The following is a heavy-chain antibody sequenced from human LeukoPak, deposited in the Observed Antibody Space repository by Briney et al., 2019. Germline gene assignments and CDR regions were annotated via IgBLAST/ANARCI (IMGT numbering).Heavy chain of an antibody. V-gene: IGHV4-59*01. Sequence: SETLSLTCTVSGGSISSYYWSWIRQPPGKGLEWIGYIYYSGSTNYNPSLKSRVTISVDTSKNQFSLKLSSVTAADTAVYYCAGGGNYWGQGTLVTVSS. CDR2: IYYSGST. J-gene: IGHJ4*02. CDR3: AGGGNY. D-gene: IGHD1-26*01. CDR1: GGSISSYY.